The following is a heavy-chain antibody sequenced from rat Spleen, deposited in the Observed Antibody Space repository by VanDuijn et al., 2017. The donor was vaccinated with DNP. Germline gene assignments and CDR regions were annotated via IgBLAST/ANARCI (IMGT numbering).Heavy chain of an antibody. CDR2: ISTGGGNT. D-gene: IGHD5-1*01. Sequence: EVQLVESGGGLVQPGRSMKLSCAASGFTFSNYYMAWVRQAPTKGLEWVASISTGGGNTYYRDSVTGRFTISRDNAKSTLYLQMDSPMSEETATYYCARVQLGYYALDAWGQGTSGTVSS. J-gene: IGHJ4*01. CDR3: ARVQLGYYALDA. CDR1: GFTFSNYY. V-gene: IGHV5S11*01.